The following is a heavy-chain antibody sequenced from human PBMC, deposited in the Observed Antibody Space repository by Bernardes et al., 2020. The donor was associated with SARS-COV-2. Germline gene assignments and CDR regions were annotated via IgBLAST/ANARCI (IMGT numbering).Heavy chain of an antibody. Sequence: GGSLRLSCAASGFTFSNYWIHWVRQVPGKGLEWVSVIYSGGSTYYADSVKGRFTISRDNSKNTLYLQMNSLRTEDTAVYYCARTAPTIAAAGYYYYYYGMDVWGQGTTVTVSS. CDR3: ARTAPTIAAAGYYYYYYGMDV. V-gene: IGHV3-66*02. CDR1: GFTFSNYW. D-gene: IGHD6-13*01. J-gene: IGHJ6*02. CDR2: IYSGGST.